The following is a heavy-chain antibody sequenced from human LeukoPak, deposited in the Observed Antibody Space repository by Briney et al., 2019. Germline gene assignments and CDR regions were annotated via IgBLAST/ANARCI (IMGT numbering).Heavy chain of an antibody. D-gene: IGHD2-8*02. CDR2: IRYDGSNE. CDR1: GFVFRTSG. Sequence: PGGSLRLSCAASGFVFRTSGMHWVRQAPGKGLEWVAYIRYDGSNEYYADSLKGRFSISRDNSKNTLFLQMFSLRAEDTAVYYCAIAETYCPAARCYYRMDVWGKGTTVIVSS. J-gene: IGHJ6*04. CDR3: AIAETYCPAARCYYRMDV. V-gene: IGHV3-30*02.